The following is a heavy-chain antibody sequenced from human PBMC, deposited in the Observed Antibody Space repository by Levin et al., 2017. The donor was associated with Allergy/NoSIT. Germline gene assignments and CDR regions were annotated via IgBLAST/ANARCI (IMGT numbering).Heavy chain of an antibody. D-gene: IGHD3-10*01. J-gene: IGHJ4*02. CDR1: GFTFSNAW. V-gene: IGHV3-15*01. Sequence: SCAASGFTFSNAWMSWVRQAPGKGLEWVGRIKSKTDGGTTDYAAPVKGRFTISRHESKNTLYLQMNSLKTEDTAVYYCTTFAYYYGSGALDYWGQGTLVTVSS. CDR3: TTFAYYYGSGALDY. CDR2: IKSKTDGGTT.